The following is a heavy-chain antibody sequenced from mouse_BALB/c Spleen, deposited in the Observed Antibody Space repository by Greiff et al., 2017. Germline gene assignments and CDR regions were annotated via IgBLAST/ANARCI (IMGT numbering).Heavy chain of an antibody. CDR2: ISSGGGST. V-gene: IGHV5-12-1*01. J-gene: IGHJ1*01. Sequence: EVQLVESGGGLVKPGGSLKLSCAASGFAFSSYDMSWVRQTPEKRLEWVAYISSGGGSTYYPDSVKGRFTISRDNAKNTLYLQMSSLKSEDTAMYYCARLRDYGKGWYFDVWGAGTTVTVSS. D-gene: IGHD1-1*01. CDR3: ARLRDYGKGWYFDV. CDR1: GFAFSSYD.